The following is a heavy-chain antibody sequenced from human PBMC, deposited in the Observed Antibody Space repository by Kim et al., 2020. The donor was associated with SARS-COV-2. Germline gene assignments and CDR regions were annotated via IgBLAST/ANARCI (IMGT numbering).Heavy chain of an antibody. D-gene: IGHD5-18*01. V-gene: IGHV1-69*04. CDR3: ARDGGYGHDKNWFDP. J-gene: IGHJ5*02. Sequence: SVKVSCKASGGTFSSYTISWVRQAPGQGLEWMGRIIPILGIANYAQKFQGRVTITADKSTSTAYMELRSLRSEDTAVYYCARDGGYGHDKNWFDPWGQGTLATVSS. CDR1: GGTFSSYT. CDR2: IIPILGIA.